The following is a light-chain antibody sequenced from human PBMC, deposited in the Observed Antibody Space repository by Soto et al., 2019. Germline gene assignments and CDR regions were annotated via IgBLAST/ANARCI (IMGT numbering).Light chain of an antibody. CDR2: EIS. CDR1: SSDVGSYNR. Sequence: QSALTQPPSVSGSPGQSVTISCTGTSSDVGSYNRVSWYRQPPGTARKLRIYEISNRPSGVPDRFSGSKSGNTASLTISGLQAEEEADYYCSLYTSSNTYVFGTGTKVTVL. V-gene: IGLV2-18*01. J-gene: IGLJ1*01. CDR3: SLYTSSNTYV.